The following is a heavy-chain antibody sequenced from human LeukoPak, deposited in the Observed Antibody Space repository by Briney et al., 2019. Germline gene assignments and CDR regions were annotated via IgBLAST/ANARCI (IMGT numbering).Heavy chain of an antibody. V-gene: IGHV1-69*13. CDR1: GGTFSSYA. J-gene: IGHJ4*02. Sequence: GASVKVSCKASGGTFSSYAISWVRQAPGQGLEWMGGIIPIFGTANYAQKFQGRVTITADESTSTAYMELRSLGSDDTAVYFCARLRGSSTLQRFDFWGQGTLVTVSS. CDR2: IIPIFGTA. CDR3: ARLRGSSTLQRFDF. D-gene: IGHD4-11*01.